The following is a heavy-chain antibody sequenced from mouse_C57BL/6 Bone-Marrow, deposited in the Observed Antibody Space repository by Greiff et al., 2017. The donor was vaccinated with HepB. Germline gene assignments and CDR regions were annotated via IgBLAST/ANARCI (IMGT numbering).Heavy chain of an antibody. V-gene: IGHV1-26*01. J-gene: IGHJ4*01. CDR2: INPNNGGT. D-gene: IGHD2-4*01. CDR1: GYTFTDYY. CDR3: AGGDDYGGDYAMDY. Sequence: EVQLQQSGPELVKPGASVKISCKASGYTFTDYYMNWVKQSPGKSLEWIGVINPNNGGTSYNQKFKGKATLTVDKSSSTAYMELRSLTSEDSAVYYGAGGDDYGGDYAMDYWGQGTSVTVSA.